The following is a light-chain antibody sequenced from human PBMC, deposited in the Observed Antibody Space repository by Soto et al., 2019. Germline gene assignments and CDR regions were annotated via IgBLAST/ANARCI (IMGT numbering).Light chain of an antibody. Sequence: QSALTQPPSASGSPGQSVTISCTGTSSYVGGYNYVSWYQQHPGKAPKLMIYEVSKRPSGAPDRFSGSKSGNTASLTVSGLQAEDEADYYCSSYAGSNNYVFGSGTRSPS. CDR1: SSYVGGYNY. CDR2: EVS. V-gene: IGLV2-8*01. CDR3: SSYAGSNNYV. J-gene: IGLJ1*01.